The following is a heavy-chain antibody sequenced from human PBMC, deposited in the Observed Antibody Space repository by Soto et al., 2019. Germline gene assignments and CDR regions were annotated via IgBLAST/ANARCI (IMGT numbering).Heavy chain of an antibody. CDR3: AKALRDRFDYSISGY. D-gene: IGHD4-4*01. V-gene: IGHV3-30*18. Sequence: GGSPRLSCAASGFTFSSYGMHWVRQAPGKGLEWVAVISYDGSNKYYADSVKGRFTISRDNSKNTLYLQMNSLRAEDTAVYYSAKALRDRFDYSISGYWGQGTLVTVSS. CDR2: ISYDGSNK. J-gene: IGHJ4*02. CDR1: GFTFSSYG.